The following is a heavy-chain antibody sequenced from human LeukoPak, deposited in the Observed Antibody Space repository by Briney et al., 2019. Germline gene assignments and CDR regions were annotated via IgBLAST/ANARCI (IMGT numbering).Heavy chain of an antibody. CDR2: INPNSGGT. V-gene: IGHV1-2*04. D-gene: IGHD6-13*01. CDR3: ARVNGYSSSWYDY. Sequence: ASVKVSFTASGYTLTVYYMHWVRQAPGQGLEWMGWINPNSGGTNYAQKFQGWVTMTRDTSISTAYMELSRLRSDDTAVYYCARVNGYSSSWYDYWGQGTLVTVSS. J-gene: IGHJ4*02. CDR1: GYTLTVYY.